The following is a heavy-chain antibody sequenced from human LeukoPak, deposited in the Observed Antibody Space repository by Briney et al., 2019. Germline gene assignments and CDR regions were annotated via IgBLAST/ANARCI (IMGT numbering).Heavy chain of an antibody. J-gene: IGHJ4*02. CDR3: ARHGGSYSSSDY. Sequence: GGSLRLSCAASGFAFSHYWMSWVRQAPGKGLEWLANIRQDGSDNYYADSVKGRFTFSRDNAKNSLYLQMNSLRAEDTAVYYCARHGGSYSSSDYWGQGTLVTVSS. V-gene: IGHV3-7*01. D-gene: IGHD1-26*01. CDR2: IRQDGSDN. CDR1: GFAFSHYW.